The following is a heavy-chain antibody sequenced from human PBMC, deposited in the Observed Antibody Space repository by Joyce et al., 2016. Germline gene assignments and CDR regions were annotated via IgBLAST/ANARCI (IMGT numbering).Heavy chain of an antibody. J-gene: IGHJ3*02. CDR1: GYTFTSYG. Sequence: QLVQSGAEVKKPGASVKVSCKASGYTFTSYGISWVRQAPGQGLEWMGWINAYNGNTNYAPQLQGRVTMTTDTSTSTAYMELSSLRSNDTAVYYCARGPRVTMIVLVTDAFDIWGQGTMVTVSS. CDR3: ARGPRVTMIVLVTDAFDI. V-gene: IGHV1-18*01. CDR2: INAYNGNT. D-gene: IGHD3-22*01.